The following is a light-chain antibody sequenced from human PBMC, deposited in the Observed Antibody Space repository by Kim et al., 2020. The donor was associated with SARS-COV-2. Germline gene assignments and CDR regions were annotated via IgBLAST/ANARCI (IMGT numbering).Light chain of an antibody. Sequence: VVPGQTASITCSGDKLGDKYACWYQQKPGQSPVLVIYQDSKRPSGIPERFSGSNSGNTATLTISGTQAMDEADYYCQAWDSSTVVFGGGTKLTVL. CDR1: KLGDKY. CDR2: QDS. V-gene: IGLV3-1*01. J-gene: IGLJ2*01. CDR3: QAWDSSTVV.